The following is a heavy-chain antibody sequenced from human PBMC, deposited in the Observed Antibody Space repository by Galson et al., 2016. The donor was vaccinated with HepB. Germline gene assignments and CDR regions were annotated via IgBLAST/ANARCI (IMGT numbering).Heavy chain of an antibody. CDR3: ARDLVEFCSGSSCQRGGMDV. CDR2: INNDGSSI. CDR1: GFTFSSYW. J-gene: IGHJ6*02. Sequence: SLRLSCAASGFTFSSYWMHWVRQAPGKGLVSVSRINNDGSSINYVDSVKGRFTSSRDNAKNTLFLQMNSLRAEDTAVYYCARDLVEFCSGSSCQRGGMDVWGRGTTVTVSS. V-gene: IGHV3-74*01. D-gene: IGHD2-15*01.